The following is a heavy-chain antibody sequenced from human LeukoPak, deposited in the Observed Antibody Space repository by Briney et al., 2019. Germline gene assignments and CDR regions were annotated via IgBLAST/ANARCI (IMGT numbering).Heavy chain of an antibody. CDR2: IWHDGSHI. V-gene: IGHV3-33*01. J-gene: IGHJ4*02. Sequence: GGSLRLSCAASGFAFNIYAMHWVRQAPGQGLEWVAHIWHDGSHIFYSNSVRGQFTISRENSKNTVSVQMNNLRPEHRAVYYCAREIFGSGSYPDLGGEGTLLTVSS. CDR1: GFAFNIYA. CDR3: AREIFGSGSYPDL. D-gene: IGHD3-10*01.